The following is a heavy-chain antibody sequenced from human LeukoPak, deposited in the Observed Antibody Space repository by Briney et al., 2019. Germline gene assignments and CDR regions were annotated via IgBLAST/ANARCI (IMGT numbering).Heavy chain of an antibody. J-gene: IGHJ6*02. CDR1: GGSFSGYY. CDR2: INHSGST. CDR3: ARGLWCMDV. Sequence: SETLPLTCAVYGGSFSGYYWSWNRQPPGKGLEWIGEINHSGSTNYNPSLKSRVTISVDTSKNQFSLKLSSVTAADTAVYYCARGLWCMDVWGQGTTVTVSS. V-gene: IGHV4-34*01. D-gene: IGHD2-21*01.